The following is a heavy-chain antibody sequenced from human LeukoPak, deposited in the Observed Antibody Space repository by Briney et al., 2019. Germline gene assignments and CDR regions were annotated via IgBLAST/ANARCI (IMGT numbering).Heavy chain of an antibody. Sequence: GGSLRLSCAASGFTFSTYAMHWVRQAPGKGLEWVANIKQDGSEKYYVDSVKGRFTISRDNAKNSLYLQMNSLRAEDTAVYYCARVSPNTVTTLQYLDYWGQGTLVTVSS. V-gene: IGHV3-7*01. CDR1: GFTFSTYA. J-gene: IGHJ4*02. D-gene: IGHD4-17*01. CDR2: IKQDGSEK. CDR3: ARVSPNTVTTLQYLDY.